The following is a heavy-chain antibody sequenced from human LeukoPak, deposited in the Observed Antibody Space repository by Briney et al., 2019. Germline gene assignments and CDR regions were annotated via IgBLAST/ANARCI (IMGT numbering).Heavy chain of an antibody. CDR1: GGSFSGYY. CDR2: INHSGST. Sequence: SETLSLTCAVYGGSFSGYYWSWIRQPPGKGLEWIGEINHSGSTNYNPSLKSRVTISVYTSKNQCSLKLSSVTAADAAVYYCASPGGPTRGAAFFYCGQGNLVTVSS. D-gene: IGHD6-25*01. CDR3: ASPGGPTRGAAFFY. J-gene: IGHJ4*02. V-gene: IGHV4-34*01.